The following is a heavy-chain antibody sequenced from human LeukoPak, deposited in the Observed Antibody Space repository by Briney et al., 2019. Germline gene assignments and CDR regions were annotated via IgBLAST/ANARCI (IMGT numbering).Heavy chain of an antibody. J-gene: IGHJ4*02. CDR3: ARSGYFDY. D-gene: IGHD3-10*01. Sequence: SETLSLTCAVYGGTFSGYYWSWVRQPPGKGLEWIGEINHSGSTNYNPSLKSRVTISVDTSKNQFSLKLSSVTAADTAVYYCARSGYFDYWGQGTLVTVSS. CDR2: INHSGST. CDR1: GGTFSGYY. V-gene: IGHV4-34*01.